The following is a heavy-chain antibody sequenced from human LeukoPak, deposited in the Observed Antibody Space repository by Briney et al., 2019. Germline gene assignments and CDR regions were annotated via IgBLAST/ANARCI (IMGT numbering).Heavy chain of an antibody. J-gene: IGHJ5*02. Sequence: SETLSLTCTVSGGSISSYYWSWIRQPPGKGLEGIGYIYSTGSTNYNPSLKSRVTISVDTSKNQFSLKLSSVTAADTAVYYCARDRHGSGSAHSFDPWGQGTLVTVSS. CDR3: ARDRHGSGSAHSFDP. CDR2: IYSTGST. V-gene: IGHV4-59*01. CDR1: GGSISSYY. D-gene: IGHD3-10*01.